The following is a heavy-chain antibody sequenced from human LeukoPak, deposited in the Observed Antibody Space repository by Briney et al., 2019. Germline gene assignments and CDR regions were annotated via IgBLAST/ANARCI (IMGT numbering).Heavy chain of an antibody. CDR3: AREEVAIVVVPAAIRYYYYGMDV. CDR1: GFTFSSYW. V-gene: IGHV3-7*01. Sequence: GGSLRLSCAASGFTFSSYWMSWVRQAPGKGLEWVANIKQDGSEKYYVDSVKGRFTISRDNAKNSLYLQMNSLRAEDTAVYYCAREEVAIVVVPAAIRYYYYGMDVWGQGTTVTVSS. D-gene: IGHD2-2*01. J-gene: IGHJ6*02. CDR2: IKQDGSEK.